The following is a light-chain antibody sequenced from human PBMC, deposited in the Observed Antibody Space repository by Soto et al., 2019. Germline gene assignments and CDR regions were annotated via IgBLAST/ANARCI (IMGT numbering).Light chain of an antibody. Sequence: EIVMTQSPGTLSLSPGERATLFFRASQSVSSYFAWYQQKPGQAPNLLIYDASNRATGIPARFSGSGSGTDFTLTISSLEPEDFAVYYCQQYSKWPITFGQGTRLEI. CDR1: QSVSSY. J-gene: IGKJ5*01. CDR3: QQYSKWPIT. V-gene: IGKV3-11*01. CDR2: DAS.